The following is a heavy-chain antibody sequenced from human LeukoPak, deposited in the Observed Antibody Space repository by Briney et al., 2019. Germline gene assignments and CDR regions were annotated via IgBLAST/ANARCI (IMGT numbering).Heavy chain of an antibody. J-gene: IGHJ4*02. D-gene: IGHD2/OR15-2a*01. Sequence: SETLSLTCTVSGGSISSSSYYWGWIRQPPGTGLEWIGSIYYSGSTYYNPSLKSRVTISVDTSKNQFSLKLSSVTAADTAVYYCARRVVVSADFDYWGQGTLVTVSS. CDR1: GGSISSSSYY. CDR2: IYYSGST. V-gene: IGHV4-39*01. CDR3: ARRVVVSADFDY.